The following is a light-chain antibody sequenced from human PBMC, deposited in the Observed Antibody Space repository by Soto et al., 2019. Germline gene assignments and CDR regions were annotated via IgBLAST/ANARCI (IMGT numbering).Light chain of an antibody. CDR2: GAS. CDR3: QQYGDSPWT. V-gene: IGKV3-20*01. J-gene: IGKJ1*01. Sequence: EIVLTQSPGTLSLSPGERATLSCRASQIFGSSYLAWYQQTPGQPPRLLIFGASTRAAGVPDRFSGSRSGTDFTLTISSLRSEDIAVYFCQQYGDSPWTFGQGTKVEF. CDR1: QIFGSSY.